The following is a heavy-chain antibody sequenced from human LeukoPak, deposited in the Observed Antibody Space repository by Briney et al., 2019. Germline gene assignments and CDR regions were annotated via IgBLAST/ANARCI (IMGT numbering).Heavy chain of an antibody. V-gene: IGHV4-61*01. CDR2: IYYSGST. CDR1: GVSVSSGSYF. CDR3: ARDRSYYDSSGFYKYAFDI. D-gene: IGHD3-22*01. Sequence: SETLSLTCTVSGVSVSSGSYFWSWIRQPPGKGLEWIGHIYYSGSTNHNPSLKSRVTISADTSKNQFSLKLSSVTAADTAVYYCARDRSYYDSSGFYKYAFDIWGQGTVVTVSS. J-gene: IGHJ3*02.